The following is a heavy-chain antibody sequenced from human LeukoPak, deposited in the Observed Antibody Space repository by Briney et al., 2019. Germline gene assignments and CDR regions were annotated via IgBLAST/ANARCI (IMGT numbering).Heavy chain of an antibody. V-gene: IGHV3-23*01. CDR1: GFTFSSYA. CDR3: AKVPVAQQLGPFDY. Sequence: GGSLRHSCAASGFTFSSYAMSWVRQAPGKGLEWVSAISGSGGSTYYADSVKGRFTISRDNSKNTLYLQMNSLRAEDTAVYYCAKVPVAQQLGPFDYWGQGTLVTVSS. J-gene: IGHJ4*02. CDR2: ISGSGGST. D-gene: IGHD6-13*01.